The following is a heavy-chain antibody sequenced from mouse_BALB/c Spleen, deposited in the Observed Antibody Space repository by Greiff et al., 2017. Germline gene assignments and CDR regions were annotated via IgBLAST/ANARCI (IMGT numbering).Heavy chain of an antibody. Sequence: EVQLVESGGGLVKPGGSLKLSCAASGFTFSSYTMSWVRQTPEKRLEWVATISSGGSYTYYPDSVKGRFTISRDNAKNTLYLQMSSLKSEDTAMYYCTRGITTPYYAMDYWGQGTSVTVSS. CDR1: GFTFSSYT. CDR3: TRGITTPYYAMDY. CDR2: ISSGGSYT. J-gene: IGHJ4*01. D-gene: IGHD2-4*01. V-gene: IGHV5-6-4*01.